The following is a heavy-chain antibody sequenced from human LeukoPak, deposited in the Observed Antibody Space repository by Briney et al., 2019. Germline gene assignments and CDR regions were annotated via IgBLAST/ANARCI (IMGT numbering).Heavy chain of an antibody. Sequence: GASVKVSCKASGYTFTSYGISWVRQAPGQGLEWMGWIGAYNGNTNYAQKLQGRVTMTTDTSTSTAYMELRSLRSDDTAVYYCARDVWSGGSGSYHYYYYMDVWGKGTTVTISS. CDR3: ARDVWSGGSGSYHYYYYMDV. D-gene: IGHD3-10*01. CDR2: IGAYNGNT. V-gene: IGHV1-18*01. J-gene: IGHJ6*03. CDR1: GYTFTSYG.